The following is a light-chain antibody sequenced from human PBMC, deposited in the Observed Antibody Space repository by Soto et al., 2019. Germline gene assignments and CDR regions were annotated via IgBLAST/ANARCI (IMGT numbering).Light chain of an antibody. V-gene: IGLV2-14*01. CDR2: EVD. CDR3: SSFTRSRTII. Sequence: QSALTQPASVSGSPGQSITIPCTGSNDDIGLYNYVSWYQHHPGKAPKLMTYEVDNRPSGVSNRFSASKSGDTASLTISGLHTEDEADYYCSSFTRSRTIIFGGGTKLTVL. CDR1: NDDIGLYNY. J-gene: IGLJ2*01.